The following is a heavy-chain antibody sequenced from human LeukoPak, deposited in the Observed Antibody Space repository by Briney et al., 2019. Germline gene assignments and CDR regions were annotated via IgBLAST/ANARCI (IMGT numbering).Heavy chain of an antibody. CDR3: ARAPSEIGGYYPEYFRH. Sequence: GGSLRLSCAASGFTFSTYWMHWVRQAPGKGLVWVSRIKSDGSTYYADSVKGRFTISRDNAKNTVSLQMNSLRPEDTGVYYCARAPSEIGGYYPEYFRHWGQGTLVTVSS. J-gene: IGHJ1*01. CDR2: IKSDGST. V-gene: IGHV3-74*01. D-gene: IGHD3-22*01. CDR1: GFTFSTYW.